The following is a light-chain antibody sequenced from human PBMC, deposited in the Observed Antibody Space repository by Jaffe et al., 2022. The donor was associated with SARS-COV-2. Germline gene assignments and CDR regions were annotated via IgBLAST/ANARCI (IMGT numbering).Light chain of an antibody. CDR1: QSVSSGY. Sequence: EIVLTQSPGTLSLSPGERATLSCRASQSVSSGYLAWYQQKPGQAPRLLIYGASSRALGIPDRFSGSGSGTDFTLTISRLEPGDFAVYYCQHYLGPQTFGQGTKVEIK. CDR3: QHYLGPQT. V-gene: IGKV3-20*01. J-gene: IGKJ1*01. CDR2: GAS.